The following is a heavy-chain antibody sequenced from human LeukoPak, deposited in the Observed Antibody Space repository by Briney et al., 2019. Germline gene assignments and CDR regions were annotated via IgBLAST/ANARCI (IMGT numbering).Heavy chain of an antibody. V-gene: IGHV3-7*01. CDR1: GFTFSSYW. Sequence: GGSLRLSCAASGFTFSSYWMSWVRQAPGKGLEWVANIKQDGSEKYYVDSVKGRFTISRDNAKNSLYLQMNSLRAEDTAVYYCAREKYYDFWSGYSDAFDIWGQGTMVTVSS. CDR3: AREKYYDFWSGYSDAFDI. D-gene: IGHD3-3*01. J-gene: IGHJ3*02. CDR2: IKQDGSEK.